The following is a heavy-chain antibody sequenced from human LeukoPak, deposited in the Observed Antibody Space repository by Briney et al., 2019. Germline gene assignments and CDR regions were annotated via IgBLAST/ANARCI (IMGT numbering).Heavy chain of an antibody. V-gene: IGHV4-59*01. CDR2: IYYSGST. CDR1: GGSIRSYY. J-gene: IGHJ4*02. D-gene: IGHD4-17*01. Sequence: SETLSLTCTVSGGSIRSYYWSWMRQPPGKGLEWIGYIYYSGSTNYNPSLKSRVSISVDTSKNQFSLKLSSVTAAETAVYYCARTGSTVTMLYPFDHWGQGTLVTVSS. CDR3: ARTGSTVTMLYPFDH.